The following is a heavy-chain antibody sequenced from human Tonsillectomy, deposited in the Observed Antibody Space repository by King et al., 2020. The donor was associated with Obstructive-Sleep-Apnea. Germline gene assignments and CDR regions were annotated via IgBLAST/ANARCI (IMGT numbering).Heavy chain of an antibody. D-gene: IGHD2-2*01. J-gene: IGHJ6*02. CDR1: GFTFSNTW. Sequence: VQLVESGGGLVKPGGSLRLACAASGFTFSNTWMNWGCQAPGRGLEWVGGIKSKTDGGTPDYAAPGKGRFTISRDDSKNKLDLHMNSLKTEDTAVYYCTTDDCSSTSCPGPYYYYGMDVWGQGTTVTVSS. CDR2: IKSKTDGGTP. V-gene: IGHV3-15*01. CDR3: TTDDCSSTSCPGPYYYYGMDV.